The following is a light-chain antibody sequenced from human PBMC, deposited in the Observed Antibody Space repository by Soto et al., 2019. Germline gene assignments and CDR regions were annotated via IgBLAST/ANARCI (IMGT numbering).Light chain of an antibody. CDR2: DTS. CDR1: QSVSRY. V-gene: IGKV3-11*01. J-gene: IGKJ4*01. CDR3: QQRFSWPPT. Sequence: EIGLTQSPATLSFSPGDRATLSCRASQSVSRYLAWYQQKPGQAPRLLIHDTSTRATGVPDTFSGSGSGTEFTLTISSLEPEDSAMYYCQQRFSWPPTFGGGTHVEIK.